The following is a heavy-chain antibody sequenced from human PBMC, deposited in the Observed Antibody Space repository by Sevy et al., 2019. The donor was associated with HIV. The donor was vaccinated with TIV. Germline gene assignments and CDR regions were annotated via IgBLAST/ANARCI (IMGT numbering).Heavy chain of an antibody. J-gene: IGHJ4*02. V-gene: IGHV4-59*01. CDR1: GGSISSYY. CDR3: AGGDGPLFDY. CDR2: IYYSGST. Sequence: SETLSLTCTVSGGSISSYYWSWIRQPPGKGLEWIGYIYYSGSTNYNPSLKSRVTISVDTSKNQFSLKLGAVTAADTAVYYCAGGDGPLFDYWGQGTLVTVSS.